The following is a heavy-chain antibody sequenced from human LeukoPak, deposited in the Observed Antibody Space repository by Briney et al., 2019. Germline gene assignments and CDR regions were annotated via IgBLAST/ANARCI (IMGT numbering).Heavy chain of an antibody. J-gene: IGHJ4*02. D-gene: IGHD6-19*01. Sequence: PGESLRLSCAASGFSVSNKYMSWVRQAPGKGLEWVSVIYTGGDTYYADSVRGRFTIPRDNSKNTVNLQMNSLRAEDTALYYCAGGQMFTSGGFDDWGQGTLVTVSS. CDR3: AGGQMFTSGGFDD. CDR2: IYTGGDT. V-gene: IGHV3-53*01. CDR1: GFSVSNKY.